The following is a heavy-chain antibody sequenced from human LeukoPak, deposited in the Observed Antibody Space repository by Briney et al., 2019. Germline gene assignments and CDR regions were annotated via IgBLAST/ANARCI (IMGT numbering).Heavy chain of an antibody. V-gene: IGHV4-59*01. CDR2: VYYSGST. J-gene: IGHJ3*02. CDR3: ARDLSGSPSAIDI. Sequence: SETLSLTCTVSGGSISSYYWSWIRQPPGKGLEWIGYVYYSGSTNYNPSLKSRVTISADTSKNQFSLKLTSVTAADTAVYYCARDLSGSPSAIDIWGQGTMVTVSS. D-gene: IGHD1-26*01. CDR1: GGSISSYY.